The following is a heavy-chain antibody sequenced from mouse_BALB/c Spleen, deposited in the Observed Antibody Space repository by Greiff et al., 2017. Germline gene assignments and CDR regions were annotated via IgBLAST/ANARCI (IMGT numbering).Heavy chain of an antibody. Sequence: EVKLEESGPDLVKPSQSLSLTCTVTGYSITSGYSWHWIRQFPGNKLEWMGYIHYSGSTNYNPSLKSRIAITRDTSKNQFFMQLNSVTTEDTATYDCARYNDGYPWFAYWGQGTLVTVSA. CDR1: GYSITSGYS. D-gene: IGHD2-3*01. CDR2: IHYSGST. V-gene: IGHV3-1*02. J-gene: IGHJ3*01. CDR3: ARYNDGYPWFAY.